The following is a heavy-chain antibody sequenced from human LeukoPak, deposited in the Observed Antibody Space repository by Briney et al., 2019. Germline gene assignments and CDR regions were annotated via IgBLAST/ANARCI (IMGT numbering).Heavy chain of an antibody. V-gene: IGHV4-4*09. Sequence: SETLSLTCTVSGGSISSYYWSWIRQPPGKGLEWIGYIYTSGSTNYNPSLKSRVTISVDTSKNQFSLKLSSVTAADTAVYYCARHGGRSTSQPFDYWGQGTLVTVSS. J-gene: IGHJ4*02. D-gene: IGHD2-2*01. CDR2: IYTSGST. CDR3: ARHGGRSTSQPFDY. CDR1: GGSISSYY.